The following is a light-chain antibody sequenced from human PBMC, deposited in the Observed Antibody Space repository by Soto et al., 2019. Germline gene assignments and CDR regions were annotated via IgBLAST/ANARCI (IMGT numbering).Light chain of an antibody. J-gene: IGKJ4*01. Sequence: EVLMTQSPSTRSASPGEVVTVAFRASQTVSSKLAWYQQNRGKAPRLLIYGASTRATGIPARFSGSGSGTEFTLTISSLQSEDFAVYYCQQYNNWPLTFGRGTKVDIK. CDR1: QTVSSK. CDR3: QQYNNWPLT. V-gene: IGKV3-15*01. CDR2: GAS.